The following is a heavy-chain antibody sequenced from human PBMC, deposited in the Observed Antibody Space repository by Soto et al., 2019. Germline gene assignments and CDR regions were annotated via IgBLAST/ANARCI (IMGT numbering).Heavy chain of an antibody. D-gene: IGHD3-16*01. CDR1: GGSISSYY. CDR3: ARAWGSFLEF. J-gene: IGHJ4*02. CDR2: IYYSGST. V-gene: IGHV4-59*01. Sequence: SETLSLTCTVSGGSISSYYWSWIRQPPGKGLEWIGYIYYSGSTNYNPSLKSRVTISVDTSKNQSSLKLSSVTAADPAVYYGARAWGSFLEFRVQGTLVTVSS.